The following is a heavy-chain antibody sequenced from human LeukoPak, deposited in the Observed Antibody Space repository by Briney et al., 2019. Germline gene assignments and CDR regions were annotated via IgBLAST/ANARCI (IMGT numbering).Heavy chain of an antibody. CDR1: GGSISSYY. D-gene: IGHD3-3*01. CDR2: IYYSGST. J-gene: IGHJ6*03. Sequence: SETLSLTCTVSGGSISSYYWSWIRQPPGKGLEWIGYIYYSGSTNYNPSLKSRVTISVDTSKNQFSLKLSSVTAADTAVYYCARDSDFWSGYHHMDVWGKGTTVTVSS. CDR3: ARDSDFWSGYHHMDV. V-gene: IGHV4-59*01.